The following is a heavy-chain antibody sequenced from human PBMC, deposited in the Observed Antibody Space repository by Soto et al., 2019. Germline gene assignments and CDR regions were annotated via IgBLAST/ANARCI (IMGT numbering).Heavy chain of an antibody. CDR1: GYTFTSYA. V-gene: IGHV1-3*01. D-gene: IGHD5-18*01. Sequence: ASVKVSCKASGYTFTSYAMHWVRQAPGQRLEWMGWINAGNGNTKYSQKFQGRVTITRDTSASTAYMELSSLRSEDTAVYYCARGNTAMFPSWYFDLWGRGTLVTVSS. CDR2: INAGNGNT. CDR3: ARGNTAMFPSWYFDL. J-gene: IGHJ2*01.